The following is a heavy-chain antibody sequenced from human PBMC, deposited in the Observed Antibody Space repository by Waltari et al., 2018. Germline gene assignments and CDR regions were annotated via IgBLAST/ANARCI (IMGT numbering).Heavy chain of an antibody. D-gene: IGHD3-3*01. J-gene: IGHJ3*01. CDR2: LYYTGRT. V-gene: IGHV4-59*01. Sequence: QVQLQESGPGLVKPSETLSLTCTVSGDSISPYYWTWIRQPPGTGLEWIGYLYYTGRTNYNPSLKSRLTISLDTSKNQFSLQLTSVTAADTAVYYCARETADFWSGYYPRLDVWGQGTMVTVSS. CDR3: ARETADFWSGYYPRLDV. CDR1: GDSISPYY.